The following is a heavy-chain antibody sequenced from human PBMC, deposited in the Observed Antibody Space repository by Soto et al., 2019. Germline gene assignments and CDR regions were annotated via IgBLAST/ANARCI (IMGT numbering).Heavy chain of an antibody. CDR3: AVAHYYDSSGYYY. CDR2: TRNKANSYTT. CDR1: GFTFSDHY. D-gene: IGHD3-22*01. Sequence: EVQLLESGGGLVQPGGSLRLSCAASGFTFSDHYMDWVRQAPGKGLEWVGRTRNKANSYTTEYAASVKGRFTISRDDLKNSLYLQMNSLKTEDTAVYYCAVAHYYDSSGYYYWGQGTLVTVSS. J-gene: IGHJ4*02. V-gene: IGHV3-72*01.